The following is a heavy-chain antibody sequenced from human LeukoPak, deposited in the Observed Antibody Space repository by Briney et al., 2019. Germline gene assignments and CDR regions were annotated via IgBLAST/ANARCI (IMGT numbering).Heavy chain of an antibody. Sequence: ASVKVSCKASGHTFTGYYMHWVRQAPGQGLEWMGWINPNSGGTNFAQKFQGRVTMTRDASISTAYMELSRLRSDDTAVYYCARDQTDIVGAEAFDYWGQGTLGTVSS. V-gene: IGHV1-2*02. CDR1: GHTFTGYY. D-gene: IGHD1-26*01. CDR2: INPNSGGT. J-gene: IGHJ4*02. CDR3: ARDQTDIVGAEAFDY.